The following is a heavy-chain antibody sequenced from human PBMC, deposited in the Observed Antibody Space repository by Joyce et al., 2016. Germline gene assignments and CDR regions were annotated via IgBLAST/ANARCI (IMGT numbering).Heavy chain of an antibody. J-gene: IGHJ2*01. Sequence: EAQLVQSGAEVKKSGESLRIYCKASEYSFTNYWISWVRQMPGKGLEWMGRSHPSDSYINYSPSFQGHVTISVDKSNSTAYLQWSSLKASDTAIYYCAGYYDSSGYFGFWYFDLWGRGTLVTVSS. CDR3: AGYYDSSGYFGFWYFDL. CDR2: SHPSDSYI. D-gene: IGHD3-22*01. V-gene: IGHV5-10-1*03. CDR1: EYSFTNYW.